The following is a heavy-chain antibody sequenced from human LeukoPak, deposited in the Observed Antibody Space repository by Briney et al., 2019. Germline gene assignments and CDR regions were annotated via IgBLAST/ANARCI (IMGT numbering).Heavy chain of an antibody. CDR3: ARYRSRYRQYQLLSAGYYGMDV. D-gene: IGHD2-2*01. Sequence: PSGTLCLSCAASGFSFSSYYRSWLRQPAGKGLEWIGRIYTSGSTNYNPAFKSRGTISVDTSKNQFSLKLSSVTDADTAVYYCARYRSRYRQYQLLSAGYYGMDVWGKGTTVTVSS. J-gene: IGHJ6*04. CDR1: GFSFSSYY. V-gene: IGHV4-59*10. CDR2: IYTSGST.